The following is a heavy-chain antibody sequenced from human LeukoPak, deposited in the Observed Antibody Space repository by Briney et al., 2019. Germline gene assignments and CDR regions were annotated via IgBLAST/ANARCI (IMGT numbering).Heavy chain of an antibody. Sequence: GESLKISCKGSGYSFTSYWIGWVRQMPGKGLEWMGIIYPGDSDTRYSPSFQGQVTISADKSISTAYLQWRSLKASDTAMYYCARPSKASAYCGGDCSVDYWGQGTLVTVSS. CDR3: ARPSKASAYCGGDCSVDY. V-gene: IGHV5-51*01. D-gene: IGHD2-21*02. J-gene: IGHJ4*02. CDR2: IYPGDSDT. CDR1: GYSFTSYW.